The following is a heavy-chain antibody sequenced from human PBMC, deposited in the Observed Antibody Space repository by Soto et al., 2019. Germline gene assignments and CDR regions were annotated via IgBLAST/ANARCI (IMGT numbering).Heavy chain of an antibody. CDR2: IYYSGNT. J-gene: IGHJ6*03. Sequence: QLQLQESGPGLVKPSETLSLTCTVSGGSISSSSHYWGWIRQPPGKGLAWIGNIYYSGNTYYNPSLKSRVTISVDTSKNQFSLKLSSVTAADTAVFYCARVQSGGYSYGYYMDVWGKGTTVTVSS. D-gene: IGHD5-18*01. CDR3: ARVQSGGYSYGYYMDV. V-gene: IGHV4-39*01. CDR1: GGSISSSSHY.